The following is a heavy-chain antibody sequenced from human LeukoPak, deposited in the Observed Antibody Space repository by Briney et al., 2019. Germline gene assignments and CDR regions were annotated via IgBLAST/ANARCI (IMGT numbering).Heavy chain of an antibody. CDR2: INSDGSST. Sequence: PGGSLRLSCAASGFTFSSYWMHWVRQAPGKGLVWVSRINSDGSSTSYADSVKGRFTISRDNAKNTLYLQMNSLRAEDTAVYYCAREIIMVRGVIPKNYGMDVWGKGTTVTVSS. J-gene: IGHJ6*04. CDR1: GFTFSSYW. CDR3: AREIIMVRGVIPKNYGMDV. D-gene: IGHD3-10*01. V-gene: IGHV3-74*01.